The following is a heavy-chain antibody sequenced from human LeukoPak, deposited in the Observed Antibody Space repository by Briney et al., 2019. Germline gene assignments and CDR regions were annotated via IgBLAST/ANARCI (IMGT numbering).Heavy chain of an antibody. J-gene: IGHJ4*02. CDR3: ASSCSGGSCYSDPDY. D-gene: IGHD2-15*01. CDR1: GYTFTSYG. CDR2: ISAYNGNT. Sequence: ASVKVSCKASGYTFTSYGISWVRQAPGQGLGWMGWISAYNGNTNYAQKFQGRVTITADESTSTAYMELSSLRSEDTAVYYCASSCSGGSCYSDPDYWGQGTLVTVSS. V-gene: IGHV1-18*01.